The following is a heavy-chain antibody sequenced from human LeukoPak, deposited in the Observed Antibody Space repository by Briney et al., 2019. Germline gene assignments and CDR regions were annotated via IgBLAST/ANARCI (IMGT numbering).Heavy chain of an antibody. Sequence: SLTCAVYGGSFSGYYWSWLRQPPGKGLEWIGXINHSGSTNYNPSLKSRVTISVDTSKNQFPLKLSSVTAPDMAVYYCARANVVVVAAKPNWFHPWGQGTLVPVSS. D-gene: IGHD2-15*01. CDR3: ARANVVVVAAKPNWFHP. J-gene: IGHJ5*02. CDR1: GGSFSGYY. CDR2: INHSGST. V-gene: IGHV4-34*01.